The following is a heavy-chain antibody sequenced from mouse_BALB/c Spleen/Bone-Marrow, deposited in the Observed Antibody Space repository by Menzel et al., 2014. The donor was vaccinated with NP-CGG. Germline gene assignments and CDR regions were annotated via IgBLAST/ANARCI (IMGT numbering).Heavy chain of an antibody. J-gene: IGHJ3*01. Sequence: EVMLVESGGGLVQPGGSMKLSCVASGFTFSNYWMNWVRRSPEKGLEWVAEIRLKSNNYATHYAESVKGRFTISRDDSKISVYLQMNNLRAEDTGIYYCTTGFAYWGQGTLVTVSA. V-gene: IGHV6-6*02. CDR2: IRLKSNNYAT. CDR1: GFTFSNYW. CDR3: TTGFAY.